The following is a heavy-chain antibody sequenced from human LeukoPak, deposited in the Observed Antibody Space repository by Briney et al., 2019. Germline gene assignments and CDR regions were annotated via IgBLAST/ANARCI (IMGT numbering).Heavy chain of an antibody. CDR3: ARDILLPRDWLFPDDAFDI. D-gene: IGHD3-9*01. Sequence: GGSLRLSCAASGFTFSSYAMHWVRQAPGKGLEWVAVISYDGSNKYYADSVKGRFTISRDNSKNTLYLQMNSLRAEDTAVYYCARDILLPRDWLFPDDAFDIWGQGTMVTVSS. J-gene: IGHJ3*02. CDR1: GFTFSSYA. V-gene: IGHV3-30-3*01. CDR2: ISYDGSNK.